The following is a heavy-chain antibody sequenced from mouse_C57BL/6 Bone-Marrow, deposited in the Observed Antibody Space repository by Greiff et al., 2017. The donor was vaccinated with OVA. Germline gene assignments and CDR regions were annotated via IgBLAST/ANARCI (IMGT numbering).Heavy chain of an antibody. V-gene: IGHV5-6*01. CDR2: ISSGGSYT. Sequence: EVQGVESGGDLVKPGGSLKLSCAASGFTFSSYGMSWVRQTPDKRLEWVATISSGGSYTYYPASVKGRFTISRDNAKNTLYLQMSSLKSEDTAMYYCARPTRRSSLYYCDYWGQGTTLTVSS. CDR1: GFTFSSYG. J-gene: IGHJ2*01. CDR3: ARPTRRSSLYYCDY. D-gene: IGHD1-1*01.